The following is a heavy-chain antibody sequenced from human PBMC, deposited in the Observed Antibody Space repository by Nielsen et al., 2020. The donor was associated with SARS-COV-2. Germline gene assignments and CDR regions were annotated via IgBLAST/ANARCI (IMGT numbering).Heavy chain of an antibody. CDR1: GGSISSYY. V-gene: IGHV4-59*05. J-gene: IGHJ4*02. D-gene: IGHD3-3*02. CDR3: VRLNRRILTPLALASLRFDY. Sequence: GSLRLSCTVSGGSISSYYWSWIRQPPGKGLEWIASIYYSGITYYNTSLKSRVTISIDTSKNHFSLRLNSVAAADTAVYYCVRLNRRILTPLALASLRFDYWGQGSLVTVSS. CDR2: IYYSGIT.